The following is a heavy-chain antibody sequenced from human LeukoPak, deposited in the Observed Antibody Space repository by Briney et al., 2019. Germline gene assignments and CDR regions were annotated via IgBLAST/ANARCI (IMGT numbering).Heavy chain of an antibody. D-gene: IGHD3-9*01. V-gene: IGHV3-53*01. CDR1: GFTVSSNY. CDR2: IYSGGST. Sequence: GGSLRLSCAASGFTVSSNYMSWVRQAPGKGLEWVSVIYSGGSTYYADSVKGRFTISRDNSKNTLYLQMNSLRAEDTAVYYCARDRPDWDDLLTGYYVSKINWGQGTLVTVSS. J-gene: IGHJ4*02. CDR3: ARDRPDWDDLLTGYYVSKIN.